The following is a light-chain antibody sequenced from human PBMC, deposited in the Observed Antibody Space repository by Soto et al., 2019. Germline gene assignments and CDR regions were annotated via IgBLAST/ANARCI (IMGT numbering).Light chain of an antibody. V-gene: IGLV2-18*01. J-gene: IGLJ1*01. CDR2: EVN. CDR3: SLYISGSTYV. Sequence: QSALTQPPSVSGSPGQSVTISCTGTSSDVGSYNRLSWYQQPPGTAPKPIMYEVNTRPSGVPDRFSGSKSGSTASLTISGLQAEDEADYYCSLYISGSTYVFGTGTKLTVL. CDR1: SSDVGSYNR.